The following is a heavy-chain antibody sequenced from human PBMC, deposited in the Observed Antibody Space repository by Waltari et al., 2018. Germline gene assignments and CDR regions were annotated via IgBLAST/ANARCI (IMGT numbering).Heavy chain of an antibody. D-gene: IGHD3-16*01. J-gene: IGHJ4*02. CDR2: INGRGDDT. V-gene: IGHV3-23*04. CDR1: GFPFDKPA. CDR3: AKDPWGTRYFDY. Sequence: EVQLVESGGGLVQPGGSLRLSCAASGFPFDKPAMSWVRQAPGKGLEWVSSINGRGDDTYYADSVKGRFTISRDNSRSTAYLQMNSLRAEDTALYYCAKDPWGTRYFDYWGQGTPVTVSS.